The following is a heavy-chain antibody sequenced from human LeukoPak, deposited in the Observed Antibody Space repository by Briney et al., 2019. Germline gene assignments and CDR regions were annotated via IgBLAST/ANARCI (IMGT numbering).Heavy chain of an antibody. J-gene: IGHJ4*02. Sequence: SETLSLTCTVSGGSISSYYWSWIRQPPGKGLEWIGYIYYSGSTNYNPSLKSRVTISVDTSKNQFPLKLSSVTAADTAVYYCAREDLTIFGVVIDYWGQGTLVTVSS. CDR3: AREDLTIFGVVIDY. CDR2: IYYSGST. D-gene: IGHD3-3*01. V-gene: IGHV4-59*01. CDR1: GGSISSYY.